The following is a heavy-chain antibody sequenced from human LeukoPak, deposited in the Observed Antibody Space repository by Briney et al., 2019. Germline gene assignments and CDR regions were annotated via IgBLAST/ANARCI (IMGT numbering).Heavy chain of an antibody. D-gene: IGHD3-16*01. CDR2: INWNGGST. CDR3: AREGAIYDALDI. V-gene: IGHV3-20*04. J-gene: IGHJ3*02. CDR1: GFTFDDYG. Sequence: GGSLRLSCAASGFTFDDYGMSWVRQAPGKGLEWVSGINWNGGSTGYADSVKGRFTISRDNAKNSLYLQMSSLRAEDTAVYYCAREGAIYDALDIWGQGTMVTVSS.